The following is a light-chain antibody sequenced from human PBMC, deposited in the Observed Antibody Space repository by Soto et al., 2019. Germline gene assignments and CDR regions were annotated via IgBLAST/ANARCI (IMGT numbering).Light chain of an antibody. CDR2: AAS. CDR3: QQLNSYPLT. CDR1: QGISSY. V-gene: IGKV1-8*01. J-gene: IGKJ5*01. Sequence: AIRVTQSPSSFSASTGDRVTITCRASQGISSYLAWYQQKPGKAPNLLIYAASSLQSGVPSRFSGSGSGTEFTLTISSLQPEDFATYYCQQLNSYPLTFGQGTRLEIK.